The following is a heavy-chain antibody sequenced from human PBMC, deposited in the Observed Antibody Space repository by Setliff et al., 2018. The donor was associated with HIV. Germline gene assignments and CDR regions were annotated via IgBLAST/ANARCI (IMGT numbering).Heavy chain of an antibody. CDR2: ISIGSGAAI. J-gene: IGHJ6*02. CDR3: ARDYLYYNMYNGSPVYGIDV. Sequence: PGGSLRLSCAASGFTFRNYNFNWVRQAPGRGLEWVSSISIGSGAAIYYAESVQGRFTVSRDNSKNSLYLQMNSLRVEDTAVYYCARDYLYYNMYNGSPVYGIDVWGQGTTVTVSS. CDR1: GFTFRNYN. D-gene: IGHD3-10*01. V-gene: IGHV3-21*01.